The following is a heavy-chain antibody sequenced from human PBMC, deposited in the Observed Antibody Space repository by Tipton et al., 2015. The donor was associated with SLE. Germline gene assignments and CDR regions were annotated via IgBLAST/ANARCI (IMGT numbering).Heavy chain of an antibody. V-gene: IGHV4-39*07. CDR1: GDSVSNSDYY. Sequence: LRLSCTVSGDSVSNSDYYWGWIRQPPGQGLEWIASIYYTGSTYYDSSLKSRVTISVDTSRNQFSLQVSSVTAADTAVYYCARPDRYWGQGSLVTVTS. J-gene: IGHJ4*02. CDR3: ARPDRY. CDR2: IYYTGST. D-gene: IGHD1-14*01.